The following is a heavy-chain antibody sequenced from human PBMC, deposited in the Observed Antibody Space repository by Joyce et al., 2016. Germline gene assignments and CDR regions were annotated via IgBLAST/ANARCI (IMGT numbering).Heavy chain of an antibody. CDR1: GFTFLNYG. J-gene: IGHJ6*03. Sequence: EVQLLEFGGGLVQPGGSLILSCAASGFTFLNYGLTWVCQAPGQRLEWVSSIRDIGSSTYYADSVRDRFTISRDNSKNTLFLQMTSLTAEDTAVYYCAKDRPYSTYYYFYYMDVWGKGTTVTVSS. V-gene: IGHV3-23*01. D-gene: IGHD4-11*01. CDR3: AKDRPYSTYYYFYYMDV. CDR2: IRDIGSST.